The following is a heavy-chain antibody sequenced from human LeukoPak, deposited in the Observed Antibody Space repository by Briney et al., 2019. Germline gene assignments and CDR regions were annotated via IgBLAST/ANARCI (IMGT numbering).Heavy chain of an antibody. V-gene: IGHV3-64*01. Sequence: PGGSLRLSCAASGFTFSSYALHWVRRAPGKGLEYVSGISSNGGSTYYANSVQGRFTISRDSSKNTLYLQMGSLGAEDMAVYYCARDFYYDSSGPYFYYGMDVWGQGTTVTVSS. CDR1: GFTFSSYA. J-gene: IGHJ6*02. D-gene: IGHD3-22*01. CDR3: ARDFYYDSSGPYFYYGMDV. CDR2: ISSNGGST.